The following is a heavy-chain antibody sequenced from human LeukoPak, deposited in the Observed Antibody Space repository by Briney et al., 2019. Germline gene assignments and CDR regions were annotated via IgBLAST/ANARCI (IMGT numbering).Heavy chain of an antibody. D-gene: IGHD3-10*01. Sequence: SVKVSCKASGGTFSSYAISWVRQAPGQGLEWMGGTIPIFGTANYAQKFQGRVTITADESTSTAYMELSSLRSEDTAVYYCAGGFGESYYYYYGMDVWGQGTTVTVSS. V-gene: IGHV1-69*13. J-gene: IGHJ6*02. CDR1: GGTFSSYA. CDR3: AGGFGESYYYYYGMDV. CDR2: TIPIFGTA.